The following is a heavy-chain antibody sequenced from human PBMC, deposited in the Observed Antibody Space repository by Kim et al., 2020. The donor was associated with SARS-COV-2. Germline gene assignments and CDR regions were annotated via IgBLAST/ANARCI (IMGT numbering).Heavy chain of an antibody. CDR2: IRSKANSYAT. J-gene: IGHJ3*02. Sequence: GGSLRLSCAASWFTFSGSAIHWVRQASGKGLAWVGRIRSKANSYATAYAASVRARFSISRDDSKNTAYLQMNNLKTEDTSVYYCTTVPPTTSAFWGAFD. D-gene: IGHD3-16*01. CDR3: TTVPPTTSAFWGAFD. V-gene: IGHV3-73*01. CDR1: WFTFSGSA.